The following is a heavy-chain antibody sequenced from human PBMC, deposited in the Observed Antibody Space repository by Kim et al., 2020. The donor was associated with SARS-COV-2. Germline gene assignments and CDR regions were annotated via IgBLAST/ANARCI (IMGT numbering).Heavy chain of an antibody. J-gene: IGHJ4*02. CDR2: ISYDGSNK. D-gene: IGHD2-21*02. Sequence: GGSLRLSCAASGFTFSSYGMHWVRQAPGKGLEWVAVISYDGSNKYYADSVKGRFTISRDNSKNTLYLQMNSLRAEDTAVYYCAKAVVVTAGFDYWGQGTL. CDR1: GFTFSSYG. CDR3: AKAVVVTAGFDY. V-gene: IGHV3-33*05.